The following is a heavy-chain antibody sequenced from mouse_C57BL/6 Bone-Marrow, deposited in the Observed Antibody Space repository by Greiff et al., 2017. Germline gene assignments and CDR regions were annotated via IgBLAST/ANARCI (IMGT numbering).Heavy chain of an antibody. J-gene: IGHJ2*01. Sequence: EVMLVESGGGLVQPGGSLKLSCAASGFTFSDYGMAWVRQAPRKGPEWVAFISNLAYSIYYADTVTGRFTISRENAKNTLYLEMSSLRSEDTAMYYCARQHGYYGNYFDYWGQGTTLTVSS. CDR3: ARQHGYYGNYFDY. D-gene: IGHD2-3*01. CDR1: GFTFSDYG. CDR2: ISNLAYSI. V-gene: IGHV5-15*01.